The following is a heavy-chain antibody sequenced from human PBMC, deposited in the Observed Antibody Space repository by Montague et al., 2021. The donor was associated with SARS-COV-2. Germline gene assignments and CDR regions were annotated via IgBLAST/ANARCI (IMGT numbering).Heavy chain of an antibody. CDR2: IYYSGST. CDR3: AREYGDYGSGYYYGMDV. J-gene: IGHJ6*02. V-gene: IGHV4-39*07. Sequence: ETLSLTCTVSGGSISSSSYYWGWIRQPPGKGLEWIGSIYYSGSTYYNSSLKSRATISVDTSKNQFSLKLSSVTAADTAVYYCAREYGDYGSGYYYGMDVWGQGTTVTVSS. D-gene: IGHD4-17*01. CDR1: GGSISSSSYY.